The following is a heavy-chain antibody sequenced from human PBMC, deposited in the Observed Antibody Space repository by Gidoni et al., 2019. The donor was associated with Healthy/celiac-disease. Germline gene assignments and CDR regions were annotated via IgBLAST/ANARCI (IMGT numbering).Heavy chain of an antibody. CDR2: IYWDDDK. D-gene: IGHD5-12*01. Sequence: QITLKESGPTLVKPTQTLTLTCTFSGFSLSTSGVGVGWIRQPPGKALEWLALIYWDDDKRYSPSLKSRLTITKDTAKNQVVLTMTNMDPVDTATYYCAHPSRDGYNSGSWAFDIWGQGTMVTVSS. CDR3: AHPSRDGYNSGSWAFDI. V-gene: IGHV2-5*02. J-gene: IGHJ3*02. CDR1: GFSLSTSGVG.